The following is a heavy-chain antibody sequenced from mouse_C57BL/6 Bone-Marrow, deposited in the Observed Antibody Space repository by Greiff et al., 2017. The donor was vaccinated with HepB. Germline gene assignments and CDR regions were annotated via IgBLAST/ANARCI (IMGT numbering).Heavy chain of an antibody. CDR3: AIGPPLLYFDY. Sequence: VQLQQPGAELVKPGASVKVSCTASGYTFTSYWMHWVKQRPGQGLEWIGRIHPSDSDTNYNQKFKGKATLTVDKSSSTAYMQLSSLTSEDSAVYYCAIGPPLLYFDYWGQGTTVTVSS. V-gene: IGHV1-74*01. CDR1: GYTFTSYW. CDR2: IHPSDSDT. D-gene: IGHD6-1*01. J-gene: IGHJ2*01.